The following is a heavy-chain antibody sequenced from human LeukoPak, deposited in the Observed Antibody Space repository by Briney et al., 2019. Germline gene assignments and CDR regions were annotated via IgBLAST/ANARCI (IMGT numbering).Heavy chain of an antibody. J-gene: IGHJ2*01. D-gene: IGHD4-23*01. Sequence: SETLSLTCTVSGGSVSSDSYFWTWIRQPPGKGLEGIGYIYYSGSTYYNPSLKSRVTISIDTSKNQFSLKLSSVTAADTAVYYCARDRGGNSFWYFDLWGRGTLVTVSS. CDR2: IYYSGST. CDR3: ARDRGGNSFWYFDL. CDR1: GGSVSSDSYF. V-gene: IGHV4-30-4*08.